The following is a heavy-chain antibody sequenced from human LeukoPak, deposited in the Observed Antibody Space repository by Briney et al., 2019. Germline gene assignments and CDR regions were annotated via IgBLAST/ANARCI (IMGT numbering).Heavy chain of an antibody. CDR3: ARGGVVPAAIDY. J-gene: IGHJ4*02. V-gene: IGHV1-69*04. Sequence: SVKVSCKASGGTFSSYAISWVRQAPGQGLEWMGRIIPILGMANYAQKFQGRVTITADKSTSTAYMELSSLRSEDTAVYYCARGGVVPAAIDYWGQGTLVTVSS. D-gene: IGHD2-2*01. CDR1: GGTFSSYA. CDR2: IIPILGMA.